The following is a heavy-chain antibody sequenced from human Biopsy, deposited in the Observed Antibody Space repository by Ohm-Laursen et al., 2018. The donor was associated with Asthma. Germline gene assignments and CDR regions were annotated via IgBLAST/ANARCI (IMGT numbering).Heavy chain of an antibody. CDR2: INSDGSSL. Sequence: SLRLSCAASGFSFSTYWMHWVRQAPGKGLVWVARINSDGSSLSYADSVKGRFTVSRDNAKNSLYLQMNSLRAEDTAVYYCARDANIYYDSSGYYYNYYYGMDVWGQGTTVTVSS. J-gene: IGHJ6*02. CDR1: GFSFSTYW. D-gene: IGHD3-22*01. V-gene: IGHV3-74*01. CDR3: ARDANIYYDSSGYYYNYYYGMDV.